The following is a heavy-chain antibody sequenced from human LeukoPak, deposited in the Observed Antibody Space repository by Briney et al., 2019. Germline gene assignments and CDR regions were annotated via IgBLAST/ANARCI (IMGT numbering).Heavy chain of an antibody. CDR2: INHSGST. CDR3: ARGYYWIGY. CDR1: GGSFSGYY. D-gene: IGHD1-20*01. V-gene: IGHV4-34*01. J-gene: IGHJ4*02. Sequence: SETLSLTCAVYGGSFSGYYWSWIRQPPGKGLEWIGEINHSGSTNYNPSLKSRVTISVDTSKNQFSLKLSSVTAADTVVYYCARGYYWIGYWGQGTLVTVSS.